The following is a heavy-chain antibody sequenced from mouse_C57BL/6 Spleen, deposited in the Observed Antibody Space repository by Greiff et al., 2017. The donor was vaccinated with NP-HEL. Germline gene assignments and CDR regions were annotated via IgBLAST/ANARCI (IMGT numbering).Heavy chain of an antibody. CDR1: GYSITSGYY. J-gene: IGHJ3*01. Sequence: EVQLQQSGPGLVKPSQSLSLTCSVTGYSITSGYYWNWIRQFPGNKLEWMGYISYDGNNNYNPSLKNRISITRDTSKNQFFLKLNSVTTEDTATYYCARRGYDERAWFAYWGQGTLVTVSA. V-gene: IGHV3-6*01. CDR3: ARRGYDERAWFAY. CDR2: ISYDGNN. D-gene: IGHD2-2*01.